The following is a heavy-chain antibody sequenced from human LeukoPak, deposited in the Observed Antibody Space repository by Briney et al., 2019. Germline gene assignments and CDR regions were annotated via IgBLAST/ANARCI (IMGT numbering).Heavy chain of an antibody. CDR1: GFTFSNYA. J-gene: IGHJ4*02. D-gene: IGHD2-21*02. CDR2: ISGTSGTI. V-gene: IGHV3-23*01. CDR3: AKRLGDPRAFDY. Sequence: GGSLRLSCAASGFTFSNYATSWVRQAPGKGLEWVSGISGTSGTINYAAPVKGRFTISRDNSKNTLYLQMNSLRVDDMAVYYCAKRLGDPRAFDYWGQGTLVTVSS.